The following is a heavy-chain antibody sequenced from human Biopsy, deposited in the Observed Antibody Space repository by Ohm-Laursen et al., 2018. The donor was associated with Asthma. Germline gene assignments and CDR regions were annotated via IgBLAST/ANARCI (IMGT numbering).Heavy chain of an antibody. V-gene: IGHV4-39*01. CDR2: IYYSGTT. Sequence: TLSLTCSLSSGSGGYMRSGNYYWGWIRQPPGKGLEWIGSIYYSGTTYYNPSLESRVTVPADTSKNKFSLKLTSVTAADTAVYYCVRGSSSWHHGPFHYYYGLDVWGQGTTATVSS. J-gene: IGHJ6*02. D-gene: IGHD6-13*01. CDR1: SGSGGYMRSGNYY. CDR3: VRGSSSWHHGPFHYYYGLDV.